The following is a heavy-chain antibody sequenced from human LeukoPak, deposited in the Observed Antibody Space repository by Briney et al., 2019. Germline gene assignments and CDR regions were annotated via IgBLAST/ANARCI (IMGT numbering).Heavy chain of an antibody. CDR3: ARELRGFDP. D-gene: IGHD3-10*01. V-gene: IGHV3-30*02. CDR1: GFTSSSYG. Sequence: GGSLRLSCSTSGFTSSSYGMHWVRQAPGKGLEWVAFIRYDGSNKYYADSVKGRFTISRDNSKNTLYLQMNSLRVEDTAVYYCARELRGFDPWGQGTLVTVAS. CDR2: IRYDGSNK. J-gene: IGHJ5*02.